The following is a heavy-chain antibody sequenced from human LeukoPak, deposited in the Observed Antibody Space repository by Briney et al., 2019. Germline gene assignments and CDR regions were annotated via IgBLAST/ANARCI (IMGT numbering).Heavy chain of an antibody. V-gene: IGHV1-18*04. CDR2: ISAYSGIR. Sequence: ASVKVSCKASGYTFTGYYMHWVRQAPGQGLEWMGWISAYSGIRNYTQKLQGRVTMTTDTSTSTAYMDLRSLRSDDTAVYYCARVLGYCSGDSCLMDVWGKGTTVIVSS. CDR1: GYTFTGYY. J-gene: IGHJ6*03. D-gene: IGHD2-15*01. CDR3: ARVLGYCSGDSCLMDV.